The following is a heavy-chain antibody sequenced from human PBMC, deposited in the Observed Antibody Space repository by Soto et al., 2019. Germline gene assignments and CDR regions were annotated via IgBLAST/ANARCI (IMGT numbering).Heavy chain of an antibody. V-gene: IGHV4-4*07. Sequence: QVQLQESGPGLVEPSETLSLTCTVSGGSFSTYSWNWIRQPAGKGLEWIGRVDTTGGTNYIASLQSRVTMSLDTSKNQFALNLRFVTAAETAVYFCAKDDSGAADILGPGTMVTVS. CDR3: AKDDSGAADI. J-gene: IGHJ3*02. CDR2: VDTTGGT. CDR1: GGSFSTYS. D-gene: IGHD3-16*01.